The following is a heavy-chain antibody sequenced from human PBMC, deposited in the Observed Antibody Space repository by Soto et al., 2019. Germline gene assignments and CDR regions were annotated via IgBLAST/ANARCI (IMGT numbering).Heavy chain of an antibody. CDR1: GYSISSGYY. CDR2: VYLSGVT. CDR3: ARDDRDSTSPTFDY. V-gene: IGHV4-38-2*02. Sequence: SETLSLTCAVSGYSISSGYYWGWIRQSPGKGLEWIGSVYLSGVTYFNPSLKSRVTISVDTSKNQFSLKLNSMTAADTAVYYCARDDRDSTSPTFDYWGQGVLVTVSS. D-gene: IGHD6-6*01. J-gene: IGHJ4*02.